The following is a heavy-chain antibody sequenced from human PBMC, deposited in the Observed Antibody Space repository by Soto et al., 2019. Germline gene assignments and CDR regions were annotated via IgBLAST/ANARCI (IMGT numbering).Heavy chain of an antibody. CDR2: IFYSGST. CDR1: GVSLTSGTYY. V-gene: IGHV4-31*03. Sequence: TLSLTCSVSGVSLTSGTYYWSWIRQHPGKGLEWIGYIFYSGSTDYNPSLKSRVNISVDTSKNQFSLKRSSVTAADTAIYYCAKELWSITGRPQGAFENWGQGTLVTVSS. J-gene: IGHJ4*02. CDR3: AKELWSITGRPQGAFEN. D-gene: IGHD6-6*01.